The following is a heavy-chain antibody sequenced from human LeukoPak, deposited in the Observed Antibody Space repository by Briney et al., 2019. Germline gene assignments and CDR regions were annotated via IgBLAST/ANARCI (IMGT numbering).Heavy chain of an antibody. J-gene: IGHJ6*03. CDR2: MYTSGST. CDR1: GGSISSYY. D-gene: IGHD6-13*01. Sequence: SETLSLTCTVSGGSISSYYWSWIRQPVGKGLEWIGRMYTSGSTNYNPSLKSRVTMSVDKSKNQFSLKLSSVTAADTAVYYCARVSFVLPSSLDSTYYYYYMDVWGKGTTVTVSS. V-gene: IGHV4-4*07. CDR3: ARVSFVLPSSLDSTYYYYYMDV.